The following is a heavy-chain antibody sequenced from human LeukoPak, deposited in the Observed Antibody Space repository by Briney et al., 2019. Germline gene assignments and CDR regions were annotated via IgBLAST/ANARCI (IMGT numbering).Heavy chain of an antibody. D-gene: IGHD2-21*02. J-gene: IGHJ2*01. CDR3: ARIVVVTSIYWYFDL. Sequence: GESLKISCKGSGYSFTSYWIGWVRQMPGKGLEWMGIIYPGDSDTRYSPSFQGQVTISADKSISTAYLQWSSLKASDTAMYYCARIVVVTSIYWYFDLWGRGTLVRVSS. CDR1: GYSFTSYW. CDR2: IYPGDSDT. V-gene: IGHV5-51*01.